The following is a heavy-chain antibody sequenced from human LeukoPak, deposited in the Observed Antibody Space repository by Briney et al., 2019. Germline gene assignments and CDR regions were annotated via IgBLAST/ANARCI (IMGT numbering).Heavy chain of an antibody. CDR1: GYTFTSYA. V-gene: IGHV7-4-1*02. Sequence: ASVKVSCKASGYTFTSYAMNWVRQAPGQGLEWMGWINTNTGNPTYAQGFTGRFVFSLDTSVSTAYLQISSLKAEDTAVYYCARGLWFGKLYDRSSDYWGQGTLVTVSS. J-gene: IGHJ4*02. CDR3: ARGLWFGKLYDRSSDY. D-gene: IGHD3-10*01. CDR2: INTNTGNP.